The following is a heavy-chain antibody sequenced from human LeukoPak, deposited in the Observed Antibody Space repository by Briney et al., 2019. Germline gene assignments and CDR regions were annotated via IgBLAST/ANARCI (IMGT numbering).Heavy chain of an antibody. J-gene: IGHJ4*02. V-gene: IGHV4-39*07. CDR1: GGTVTSSTYF. CDR2: ISYSGAT. CDR3: ATTPATIGY. Sequence: PSETLSLTCTLSGGTVTSSTYFWGWIRQPPGKGLEWIGSISYSGATYYNPSLKSRVSMSVHTSKNQFSLKLSSVTAADTAVYYCATTPATIGYWGQGTLVTVSS. D-gene: IGHD2-2*02.